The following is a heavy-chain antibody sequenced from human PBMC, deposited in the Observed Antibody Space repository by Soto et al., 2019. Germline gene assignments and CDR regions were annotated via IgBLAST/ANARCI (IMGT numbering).Heavy chain of an antibody. V-gene: IGHV4-59*08. J-gene: IGHJ4*02. D-gene: IGHD1-26*01. CDR2: MYYFGSTNY. CDR1: GGSISSHY. Sequence: SETLSLTCTVSGGSISSHYWSWIRQPPGEGLEWIGYMYYFGSTNYNYNPSLKSRVTISVDTSKNQLSLKLSSVTAADTAVYYCARGLGLYYFDYWGQGTLVTVSS. CDR3: ARGLGLYYFDY.